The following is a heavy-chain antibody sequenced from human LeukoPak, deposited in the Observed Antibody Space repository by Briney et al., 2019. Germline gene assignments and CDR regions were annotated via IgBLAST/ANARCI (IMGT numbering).Heavy chain of an antibody. CDR2: MNPNSGNT. V-gene: IGHV1-8*01. D-gene: IGHD6-13*01. CDR3: ARGSYDKYSSSWYYFDY. J-gene: IGHJ4*02. CDR1: GYTFTSYD. Sequence: ASVKVSCKASGYTFTSYDINWVRQATGQGLEWMGWMNPNSGNTGYAQKFQGRVTMTRDTSISTAYMELSRLRSDDTAVYYCARGSYDKYSSSWYYFDYWGQGTLVTVSS.